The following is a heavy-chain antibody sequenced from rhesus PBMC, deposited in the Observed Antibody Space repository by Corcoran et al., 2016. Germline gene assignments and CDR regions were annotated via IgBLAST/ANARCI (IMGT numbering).Heavy chain of an antibody. CDR1: GFSISTSDMG. J-gene: IGHJ2*01. Sequence: QVTLKESGPALVKPPQTLQLTCTFSGFSISTSDMGVGWIRQPPGKALEWLSLIYWDDDKYYNQSLKSRLTISKDTSKNQVVLTMTNMDPVDTATYYCARKGNTAWYFDLWGPGTPITISS. CDR3: ARKGNTAWYFDL. CDR2: IYWDDDK. V-gene: IGHV2-174*01. D-gene: IGHD4-23*01.